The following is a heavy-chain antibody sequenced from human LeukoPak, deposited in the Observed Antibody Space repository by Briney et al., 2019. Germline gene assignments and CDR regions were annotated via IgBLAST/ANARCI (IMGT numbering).Heavy chain of an antibody. D-gene: IGHD1-26*01. CDR3: ARQGVVGATGFDY. J-gene: IGHJ4*02. Sequence: SETLSLTCSVSGGSISSISYYWGWLRQPPGKGLEWIGNIYSSGSTYNNPSLKSRVIISVDTSKNQFSLKLTSVTAADTAVYYCARQGVVGATGFDYWGQGTLVTVSS. CDR1: GGSISSISYY. CDR2: IYSSGST. V-gene: IGHV4-39*01.